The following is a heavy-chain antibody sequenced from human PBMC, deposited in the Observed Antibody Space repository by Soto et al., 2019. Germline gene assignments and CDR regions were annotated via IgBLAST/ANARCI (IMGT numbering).Heavy chain of an antibody. V-gene: IGHV4-39*01. J-gene: IGHJ4*02. Sequence: SETLSLTCTVSGYSISSSAYYWGWIRQPPGKGLEWIGNIHYSGSTFYNPSLKSRVTISVDTSMIQFSLNLDSVTAADTAVYYCARGHSGWRLFDYWGQGTLVTVSS. CDR2: IHYSGST. CDR1: GYSISSSAYY. D-gene: IGHD6-19*01. CDR3: ARGHSGWRLFDY.